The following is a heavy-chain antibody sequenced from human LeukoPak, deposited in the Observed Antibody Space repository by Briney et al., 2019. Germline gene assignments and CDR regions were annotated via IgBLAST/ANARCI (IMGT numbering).Heavy chain of an antibody. CDR1: GFSLSTSGVG. Sequence: SGPTLVKPTQTLTLTCTFSGFSLSTSGVGVGWIRQPPGKALEWLALIYWDDDKRYSPSLKSRLTITKDTSKNQVVLTMTNMDPVDTATYYCAHTGERGYSYGYWFDPWGQGTLVTVSS. CDR3: AHTGERGYSYGYWFDP. V-gene: IGHV2-5*02. CDR2: IYWDDDK. J-gene: IGHJ5*02. D-gene: IGHD5-18*01.